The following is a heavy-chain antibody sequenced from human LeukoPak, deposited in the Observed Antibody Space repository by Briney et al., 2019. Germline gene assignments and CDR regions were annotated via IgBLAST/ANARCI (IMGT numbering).Heavy chain of an antibody. D-gene: IGHD3-22*01. Sequence: ASVKVSCKASGGTFSSYAISWVRQAPGQGLEWMGWISAYNGNTNYAQKLQGRVTMTTDTSTSTAYMELRSLRSDDTAVYYCARDPPDYYDSSGYYQHLDYWGQGTLVTVSS. CDR1: GGTFSSYA. V-gene: IGHV1-18*01. CDR3: ARDPPDYYDSSGYYQHLDY. J-gene: IGHJ4*02. CDR2: ISAYNGNT.